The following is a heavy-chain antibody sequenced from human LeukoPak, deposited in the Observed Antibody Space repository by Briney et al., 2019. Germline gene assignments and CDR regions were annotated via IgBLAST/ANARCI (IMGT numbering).Heavy chain of an antibody. CDR2: ISPYNGKT. CDR1: GYTLNRYD. V-gene: IGHV1-18*01. Sequence: ASVEVSCKASGYTLNRYDINWVRQAPGQGLEWMGWISPYNGKTHYAQKIQGRVTMTTDTSTSTAYMELRSLRSDDTAMYYCARVSSYYLDYWGQGTLVTVSS. J-gene: IGHJ4*02. CDR3: ARVSSYYLDY.